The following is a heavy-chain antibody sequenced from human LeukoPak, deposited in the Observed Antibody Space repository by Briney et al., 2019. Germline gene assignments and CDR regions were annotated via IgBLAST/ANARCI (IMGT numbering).Heavy chain of an antibody. CDR2: ISGSGGST. CDR3: AKSRYGSGSYHHGMDV. D-gene: IGHD3-10*01. J-gene: IGHJ6*02. V-gene: IGHV3-23*01. Sequence: PGGSLRLSCAASGFTFSSYAMSWVRQAPEKGLERVSAISGSGGSTYYADSVKGRFTISRDNSKNTLYLQMSSLRAEDTAVYYCAKSRYGSGSYHHGMDVWGQGTTVTVSS. CDR1: GFTFSSYA.